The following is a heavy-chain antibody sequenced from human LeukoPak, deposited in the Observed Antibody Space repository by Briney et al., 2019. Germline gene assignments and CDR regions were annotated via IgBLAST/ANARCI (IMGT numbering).Heavy chain of an antibody. CDR3: ARLFSSIAAANDAFDI. Sequence: GASVKVSCKASGYTFTSYAMHWVRQAPGQRLEWMGWINAGNGNTKYSQEFQGRVTITRDTSASTAYMELSSLKASDTAMYCCARLFSSIAAANDAFDIWGQGTMVTVSS. CDR1: GYTFTSYA. D-gene: IGHD6-13*01. J-gene: IGHJ3*02. V-gene: IGHV1-3*03. CDR2: INAGNGNT.